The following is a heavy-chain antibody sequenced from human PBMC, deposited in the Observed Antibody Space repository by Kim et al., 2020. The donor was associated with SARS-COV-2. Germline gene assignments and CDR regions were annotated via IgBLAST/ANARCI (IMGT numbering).Heavy chain of an antibody. D-gene: IGHD6-19*01. CDR3: AKVSREWLVRGAPWY. V-gene: IGHV3-23*01. Sequence: DSVKGRFTISRDNSKNTLYLQMNSLRAEDTAVYYCAKVSREWLVRGAPWYWGQGTLVTVSS. J-gene: IGHJ4*02.